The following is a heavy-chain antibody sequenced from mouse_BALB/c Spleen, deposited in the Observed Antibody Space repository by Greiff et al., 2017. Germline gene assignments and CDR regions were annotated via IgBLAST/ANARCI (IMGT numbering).Heavy chain of an antibody. CDR1: GFSLTSYG. Sequence: VQLKESGPGLVAPSQSLSITCTVSGFSLTSYGVHWVRQPPGKGLEWLGVIWAGGSTNYNSALMSRLSISKDNSKSQVFLKMNSLQTDDTAMYYCARDWYYGSSHWFDVWGAGTTVTVSS. J-gene: IGHJ1*01. D-gene: IGHD1-1*01. V-gene: IGHV2-9*02. CDR3: ARDWYYGSSHWFDV. CDR2: IWAGGST.